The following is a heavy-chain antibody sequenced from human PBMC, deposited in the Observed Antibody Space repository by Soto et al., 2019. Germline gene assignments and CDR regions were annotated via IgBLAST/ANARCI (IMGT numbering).Heavy chain of an antibody. V-gene: IGHV3-74*01. Sequence: VQLGESGGGLVQPGGSLRLSCAASGFTFSNYWMHWVRQAPGKGLAWVARIDHDGSTDYAGSVRGRFTVARDNAENMLYLQMNSLRDDDTALYYCVRDSHGDYWGQGTLVTVSS. CDR2: IDHDGST. J-gene: IGHJ4*02. CDR3: VRDSHGDY. CDR1: GFTFSNYW.